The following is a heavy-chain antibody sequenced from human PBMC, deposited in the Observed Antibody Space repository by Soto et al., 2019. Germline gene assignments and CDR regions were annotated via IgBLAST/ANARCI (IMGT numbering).Heavy chain of an antibody. D-gene: IGHD6-19*01. V-gene: IGHV3-23*01. CDR3: VREARGWYSRGSFDV. J-gene: IGHJ3*01. CDR2: ITNTGITT. CDR1: GFGFSTHA. Sequence: GGSLRLSCAASGFGFSTHALSWVRQAPGKGLEWLSSITNTGITTHYADSVKSRFTISRDNSNNTLYLQMNSLRAEDTAIYSCVREARGWYSRGSFDVWGRGTMVTVSS.